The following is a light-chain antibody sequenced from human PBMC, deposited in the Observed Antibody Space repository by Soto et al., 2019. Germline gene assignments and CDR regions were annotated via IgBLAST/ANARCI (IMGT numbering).Light chain of an antibody. CDR2: DAS. CDR1: QSVRSY. J-gene: IGKJ5*01. CDR3: KQGSNWPSIS. V-gene: IGKV3-11*01. Sequence: EIVLTQSPATLSLSTGDRAPLACMASQSVRSYSAWYQQKPGQAPKLIIDDASNRATYIPARFSGSRSGTAFTLIICSLEPEDCTVYSYKQGSNWPSISFGHGTRLEIK.